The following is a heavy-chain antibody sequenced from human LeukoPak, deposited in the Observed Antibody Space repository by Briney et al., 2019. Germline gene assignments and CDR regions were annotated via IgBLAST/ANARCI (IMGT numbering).Heavy chain of an antibody. V-gene: IGHV1-18*01. D-gene: IGHD2-2*01. CDR2: ISAYNGNT. J-gene: IGHJ5*02. Sequence: ASVKVSCKASGYTFTSYGISWVRQAPGQGLEWMGWISAYNGNTNYAQKLQGRVTMTTDTSTSTAYMELRSLRSDDTAVYYCARDTVPAATRANWFDPWGQGALVTVSS. CDR1: GYTFTSYG. CDR3: ARDTVPAATRANWFDP.